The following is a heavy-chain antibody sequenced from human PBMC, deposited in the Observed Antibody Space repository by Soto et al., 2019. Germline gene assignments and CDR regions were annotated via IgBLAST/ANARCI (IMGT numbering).Heavy chain of an antibody. D-gene: IGHD2-2*01. CDR2: ISGSGGST. CDR3: AKFGDIVVVPVPGWFDP. CDR1: GFTFSSYA. Sequence: GGSMRLSSAASGFTFSSYAMSWVRQAPGKGLEWVSAISGSGGSTYYADSVKGRFTISRDNSKNTLYLQMNSLRAEDTAVYYCAKFGDIVVVPVPGWFDPWGQGTLVTVSS. V-gene: IGHV3-23*01. J-gene: IGHJ5*02.